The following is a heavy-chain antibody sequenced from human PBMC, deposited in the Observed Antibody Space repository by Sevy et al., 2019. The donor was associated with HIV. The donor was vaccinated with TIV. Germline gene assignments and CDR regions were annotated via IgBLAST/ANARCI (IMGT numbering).Heavy chain of an antibody. CDR1: GFTFSSYA. V-gene: IGHV3-30-3*01. Sequence: GGSLRLSCAASGFTFSSYAMHWVRQAPVKGLEWVVAISYDGNNKYYADSVRGRFTISRDNSKNTLYLQMISLRAEDTAVYYCARDPGIGSGYYYYFDYWGQGTLVTVSS. D-gene: IGHD3-22*01. CDR2: ISYDGNNK. J-gene: IGHJ4*02. CDR3: ARDPGIGSGYYYYFDY.